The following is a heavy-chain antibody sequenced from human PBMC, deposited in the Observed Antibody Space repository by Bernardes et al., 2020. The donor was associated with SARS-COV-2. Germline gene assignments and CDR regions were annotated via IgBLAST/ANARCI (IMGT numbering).Heavy chain of an antibody. V-gene: IGHV3-23*01. Sequence: GSPSPSCAASGFTSRNYTMTWVRQGPEKRLERVSGISGSGGTTDYADSVKGRFTISRDNSKNTLYLQMNSLRSEDTATYYCAKSDCTTTSCSRPIDHWGQGTLVTVSS. CDR3: AKSDCTTTSCSRPIDH. CDR2: ISGSGGTT. D-gene: IGHD2-2*01. J-gene: IGHJ4*02. CDR1: GFTSRNYT.